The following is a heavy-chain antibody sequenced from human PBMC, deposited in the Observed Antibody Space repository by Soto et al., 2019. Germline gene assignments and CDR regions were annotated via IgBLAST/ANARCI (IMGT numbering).Heavy chain of an antibody. CDR2: LNSGNGNT. J-gene: IGHJ4*02. Sequence: QVHLVQSGAEVKKPGASVKVSCKASGYDFTAYAMHWVRQAPGQSLEWMGWLNSGNGNTKYSEKFQGRVTITSDTASPTAYMELSGLRSEATAVYYCATYRGYGDPNDYWGQGTLVTVSS. CDR3: ATYRGYGDPNDY. CDR1: GYDFTAYA. D-gene: IGHD5-12*01. V-gene: IGHV1-3*04.